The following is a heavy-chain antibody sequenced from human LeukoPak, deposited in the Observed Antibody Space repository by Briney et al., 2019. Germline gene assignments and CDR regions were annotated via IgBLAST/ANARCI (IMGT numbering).Heavy chain of an antibody. CDR3: ARAVSGSTHWGNWFDP. J-gene: IGHJ5*02. D-gene: IGHD1-26*01. Sequence: ASVKVSCKASGYTFTSYYMHWVRQAPGQGLEWMGIINPSGGSTSYAQKFQGRVTMTRDTSTSTVYMELSSLRSEDTAVYYCARAVSGSTHWGNWFDPWGQGTLVTVSS. CDR2: INPSGGST. CDR1: GYTFTSYY. V-gene: IGHV1-46*01.